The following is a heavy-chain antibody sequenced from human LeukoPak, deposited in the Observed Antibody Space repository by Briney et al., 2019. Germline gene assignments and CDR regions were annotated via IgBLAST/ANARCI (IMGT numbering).Heavy chain of an antibody. J-gene: IGHJ4*02. Sequence: ASVKVSCKASGYTFIGYYIHWVRQAPGQGLEWMGWINPNSGGTNYAQKFQGRVTITRDTSISTAYMELNRLRSDDTAVYYCARGEIFGVVIIWGQGTLVTVSS. CDR1: GYTFIGYY. CDR2: INPNSGGT. V-gene: IGHV1-2*02. CDR3: ARGEIFGVVII. D-gene: IGHD3-3*01.